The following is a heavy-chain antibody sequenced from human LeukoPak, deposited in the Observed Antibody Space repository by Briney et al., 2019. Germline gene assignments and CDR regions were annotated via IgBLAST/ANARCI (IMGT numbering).Heavy chain of an antibody. CDR3: GTSRYSALGSGYSGGYYYMDV. V-gene: IGHV4-59*01. D-gene: IGHD3-3*01. J-gene: IGHJ6*03. Sequence: PSETPSLTCIVSGDSISSYYWSWIRQSPGRGLEWIGYISYSGSTNYNPSLRGRVNISIETPKNQFSLELSSVTDADTEICSCGTSRYSALGSGYSGGYYYMDVWGKGTTVTVSS. CDR2: ISYSGST. CDR1: GDSISSYY.